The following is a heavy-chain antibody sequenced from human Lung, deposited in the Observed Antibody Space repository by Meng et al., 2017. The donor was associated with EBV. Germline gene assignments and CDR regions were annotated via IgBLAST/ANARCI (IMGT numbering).Heavy chain of an antibody. CDR2: IYYSGSA. D-gene: IGHD1-26*01. CDR1: GGSISSGGYY. CDR3: ARGPSGSYYPSFDY. J-gene: IGHJ4*02. V-gene: IGHV4-31*03. Sequence: QGPLQEAGRGLVKPSQTLSLTCTVSGGSISSGGYYWSWIRQHPGKGLEWIGNIYYSGSAYYNPSLKSRVTISVDTSKNHFSLKLSSVTAADTAVYYCARGPSGSYYPSFDYWGQGTLVTVSS.